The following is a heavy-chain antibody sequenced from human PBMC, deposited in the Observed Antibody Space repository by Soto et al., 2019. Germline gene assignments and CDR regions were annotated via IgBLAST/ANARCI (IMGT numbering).Heavy chain of an antibody. CDR3: ARGNGIVVVPAASRDDAFDI. D-gene: IGHD2-2*01. CDR2: INHSGST. Sequence: SETLSLTCAVYGGSFSGYYWSWIRQPPGKGLEWIGEINHSGSTNYNPSLKSRVTISVDTSKNQFSLKLSSVTAADTAVYYCARGNGIVVVPAASRDDAFDIWGQGTMVTVSS. J-gene: IGHJ3*02. CDR1: GGSFSGYY. V-gene: IGHV4-34*01.